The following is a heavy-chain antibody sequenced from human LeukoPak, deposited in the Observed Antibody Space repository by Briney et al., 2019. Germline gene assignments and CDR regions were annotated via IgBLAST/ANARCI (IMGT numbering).Heavy chain of an antibody. Sequence: SRTLSLTCTVSGGSISSGGYYWSWIRQHPGKGLEWIGYIYYSGSTYYNPSLKSRVTISVDTSKNQFSLKLSSVTAADTAVYYCARIYCSSTSCYIDYRGQGTLVTVSS. CDR3: ARIYCSSTSCYIDY. CDR2: IYYSGST. CDR1: GGSISSGGYY. J-gene: IGHJ4*02. V-gene: IGHV4-31*03. D-gene: IGHD2-2*02.